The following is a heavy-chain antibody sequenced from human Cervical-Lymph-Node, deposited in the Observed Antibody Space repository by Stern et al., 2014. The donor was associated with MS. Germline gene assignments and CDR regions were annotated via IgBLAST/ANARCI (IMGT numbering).Heavy chain of an antibody. CDR3: ARGGRGVGLEY. CDR1: GFTFSTYA. CDR2: VSYEGTQR. V-gene: IGHV3-30-3*01. D-gene: IGHD3-10*01. J-gene: IGHJ4*02. Sequence: VQLVEYGGGVVQPGRSLSLSCVVSGFTFSTYAMHWVRQAPGKGLEWVALVSYEGTQRNSTNSVKTRFTISRDNSKNTLYLHMNSLRDEDTAVYFCARGGRGVGLEYWGQGALVTVSS.